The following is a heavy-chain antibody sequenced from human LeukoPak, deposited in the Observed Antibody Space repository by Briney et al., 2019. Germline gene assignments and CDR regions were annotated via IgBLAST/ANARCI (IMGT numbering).Heavy chain of an antibody. CDR1: GFTFSSYS. J-gene: IGHJ5*02. Sequence: GGSLRLSCAASGFTFSSYSMNWVRQAPGKGLEWVSSISSSSSYIYYADSVKGRFTISRDNAKNSLYLKVNSLRAEDTAVYYCARELHGIPLSYYYDSSGYSTGWFDPWGQGTLVTVSS. CDR3: ARELHGIPLSYYYDSSGYSTGWFDP. D-gene: IGHD3-22*01. CDR2: ISSSSSYI. V-gene: IGHV3-21*01.